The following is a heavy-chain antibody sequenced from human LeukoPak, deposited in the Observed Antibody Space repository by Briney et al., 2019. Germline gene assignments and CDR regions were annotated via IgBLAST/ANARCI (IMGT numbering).Heavy chain of an antibody. CDR3: AISIGESSFYYFDY. V-gene: IGHV1-69*13. J-gene: IGHJ4*02. Sequence: WASVKVSCKASGGTFSSYAISWVRQAPGQGLEWMGGIIPIFGTANYAQKFQGRVTITADESTSTAYMGLSSLRSEDTAVYYCAISIGESSFYYFDYWGQGTLVTVSS. D-gene: IGHD3-16*01. CDR1: GGTFSSYA. CDR2: IIPIFGTA.